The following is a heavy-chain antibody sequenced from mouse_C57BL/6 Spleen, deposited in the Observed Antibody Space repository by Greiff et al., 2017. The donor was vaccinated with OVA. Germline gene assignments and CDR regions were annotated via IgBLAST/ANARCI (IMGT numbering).Heavy chain of an antibody. CDR1: GYTFTSYW. D-gene: IGHD2-1*01. V-gene: IGHV1-61*01. J-gene: IGHJ2*01. Sequence: QVQLQQPGAELVRPGSSVKLSCKASGYTFTSYWMDWVKQRPGQGLEWIGNIYPSDSETHYNQKFKDKATLTVDKSSSTAYMQLSSLTSEDSAVYYCAREDGNPYYFDYWGQGTTRTVSS. CDR2: IYPSDSET. CDR3: AREDGNPYYFDY.